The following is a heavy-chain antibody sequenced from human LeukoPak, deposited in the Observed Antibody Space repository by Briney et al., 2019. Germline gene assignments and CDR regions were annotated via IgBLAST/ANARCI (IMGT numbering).Heavy chain of an antibody. CDR1: GFTFSRYP. J-gene: IGHJ4*02. D-gene: IGHD3-22*01. CDR2: FSRSGDTT. CDR3: ARRDSSGSHYFDY. V-gene: IGHV3-23*01. Sequence: GGSLRLCCAASGFTFSRYPMSWVRLAPGKGLEWVSTFSRSGDTTYYADSVKGRFTISRDNSKNTLYLHMNSLRAEDTAVYYCARRDSSGSHYFDYWGQGTLVTVSS.